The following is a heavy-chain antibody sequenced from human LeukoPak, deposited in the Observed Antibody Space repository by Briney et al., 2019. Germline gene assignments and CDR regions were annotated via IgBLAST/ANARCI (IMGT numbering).Heavy chain of an antibody. J-gene: IGHJ5*02. D-gene: IGHD3-9*01. CDR2: IYYSGST. V-gene: IGHV4-59*01. CDR1: GGSFSGYY. Sequence: SETLSLTCAVYGGSFSGYYWSWIRQPPGKGLEWIGYIYYSGSTNYNPSLKSRVTISVDTSKNQFSLKLSSVTAADTAVYYCARDLGYDILTGYYLGNWFDPWGQGTLVTVSS. CDR3: ARDLGYDILTGYYLGNWFDP.